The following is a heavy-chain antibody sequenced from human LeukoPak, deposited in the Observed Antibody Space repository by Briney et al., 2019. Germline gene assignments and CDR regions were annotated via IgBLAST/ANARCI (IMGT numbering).Heavy chain of an antibody. D-gene: IGHD2-15*01. CDR1: GYSISSGYY. Sequence: SETLSLTCTVSGYSISSGYYWGWIRQPPGKGLEWIGSIYHSGSTYYNPPLKSRVTISVDTSKNQFSLKLSSVTAADTAVYYCARDRGRGYFDYWGQGTLVTVSS. V-gene: IGHV4-38-2*02. CDR2: IYHSGST. CDR3: ARDRGRGYFDY. J-gene: IGHJ4*02.